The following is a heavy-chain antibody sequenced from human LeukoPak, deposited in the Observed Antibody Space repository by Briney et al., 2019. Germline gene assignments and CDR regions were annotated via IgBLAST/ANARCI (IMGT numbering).Heavy chain of an antibody. CDR3: ARVGRGHGYANDAFDI. CDR1: GGSISTYH. Sequence: SETLSLICTVSGGSISTYHWSWIRQPPGKGLEWIGYIYYSGSTNYNPSLKSRVTISVDTSKNQFSLKLSSVTAADTAVYYCARVGRGHGYANDAFDIWGQGTMVTVSS. D-gene: IGHD5-18*01. J-gene: IGHJ3*02. V-gene: IGHV4-59*01. CDR2: IYYSGST.